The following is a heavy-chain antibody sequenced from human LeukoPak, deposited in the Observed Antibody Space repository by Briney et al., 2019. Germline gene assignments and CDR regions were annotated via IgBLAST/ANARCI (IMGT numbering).Heavy chain of an antibody. D-gene: IGHD2/OR15-2a*01. CDR2: IYYSGST. Sequence: SETLSLTCTVSGGSISSGGYYWSWIRQHPGKGLEWIGYIYYSGSTYYNPSLKSRVTISVDTSKNQFSLKLSSVTAADTAVYYCARVCNWYFDYWGQGTLVTVSS. CDR3: ARVCNWYFDY. V-gene: IGHV4-31*03. J-gene: IGHJ4*02. CDR1: GGSISSGGYY.